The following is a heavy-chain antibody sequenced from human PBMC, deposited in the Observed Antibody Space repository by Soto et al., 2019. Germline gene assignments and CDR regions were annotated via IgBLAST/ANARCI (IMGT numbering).Heavy chain of an antibody. CDR2: VDPNGGGS. Sequence: VKVSCKTSGYSFTDYKLHWVRQALGQGLEWMGWVDPNGGGSNSAQKFQGSVTMTWDTSITTAYLDLTRLTTNDTATYFCATWVDYGDFEGFDFWGQGTLVTVSS. D-gene: IGHD4-17*01. V-gene: IGHV1-2*04. CDR3: ATWVDYGDFEGFDF. CDR1: GYSFTDYK. J-gene: IGHJ4*02.